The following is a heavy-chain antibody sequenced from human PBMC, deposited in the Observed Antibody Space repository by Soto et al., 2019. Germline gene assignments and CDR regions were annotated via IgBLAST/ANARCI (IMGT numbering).Heavy chain of an antibody. CDR1: GDSVTSNVW. CDR2: AYHNGLT. CDR3: ARDAAVPGESDRFDY. J-gene: IGHJ4*02. Sequence: SETLSLTCAVSGDSVTSNVWWSWFRQPPGKGLEWIGEAYHNGLTDYNPSLKSRVTMSVDTSKNEFPLKLTSLTAADTAIYYCARDAAVPGESDRFDYWGQGTLVSVSS. V-gene: IGHV4-4*02. D-gene: IGHD6-19*01.